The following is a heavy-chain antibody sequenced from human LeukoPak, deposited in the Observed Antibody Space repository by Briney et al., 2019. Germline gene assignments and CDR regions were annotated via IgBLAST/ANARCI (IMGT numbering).Heavy chain of an antibody. V-gene: IGHV1-69*13. CDR3: ASAAVAGTLDY. CDR1: GGTFSSYA. CDR2: IIPIFGTA. Sequence: ASVKVSCKASGGTFSSYAISWVRQAPGQGLEWMRGIIPIFGTANYAQKFQGRVTITADESTSTAYMELSSLRSEDTAVYYCASAAVAGTLDYWGQGTLVTVSS. J-gene: IGHJ4*02. D-gene: IGHD6-19*01.